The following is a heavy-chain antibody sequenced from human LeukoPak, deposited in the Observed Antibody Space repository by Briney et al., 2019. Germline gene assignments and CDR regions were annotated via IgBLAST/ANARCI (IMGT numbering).Heavy chain of an antibody. CDR1: GLIFRNYA. CDR3: AKGGHYSFFDY. J-gene: IGHJ4*02. V-gene: IGHV3-23*01. D-gene: IGHD4-11*01. CDR2: ISGDGTET. Sequence: GGSLRPSCTASGLIFRNYAMTWVRQAPRKGLEWVSTISGDGTETFYADSVKGRFAISRDNSKNTHYLQMSSLRAEDTGIYYCAKGGHYSFFDYWGQGTLVTVSS.